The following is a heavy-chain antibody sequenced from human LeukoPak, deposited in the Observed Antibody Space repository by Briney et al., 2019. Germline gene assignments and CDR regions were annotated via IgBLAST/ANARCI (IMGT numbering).Heavy chain of an antibody. CDR3: ATRYVALALDY. D-gene: IGHD3-10*02. J-gene: IGHJ4*02. V-gene: IGHV4-39*01. Sequence: PSETLSLTCTVSGGSISSSSYYWGWIRQPPGKGLEWIGSIYYSGSTYYNPSLKSRVTISVDTSKNQFSLKLSSVTAADTAVYYCATRYVALALDYWGQGTLVTVSS. CDR2: IYYSGST. CDR1: GGSISSSSYY.